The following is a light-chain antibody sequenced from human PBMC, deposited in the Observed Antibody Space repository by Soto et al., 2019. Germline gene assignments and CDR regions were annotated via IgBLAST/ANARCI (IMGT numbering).Light chain of an antibody. CDR3: QHYGRSPPYT. CDR1: QSVSSSY. V-gene: IGKV3-20*01. CDR2: GAS. Sequence: EIVLTQSPATLSLSPGERATLSCRASQSVSSSYLSWFQQKPGQAPRLLIYGASSRATDIPDRFSGSGSGTDFTLTIIRLEPEDFAVYYCQHYGRSPPYTFGQGTKLEIK. J-gene: IGKJ2*01.